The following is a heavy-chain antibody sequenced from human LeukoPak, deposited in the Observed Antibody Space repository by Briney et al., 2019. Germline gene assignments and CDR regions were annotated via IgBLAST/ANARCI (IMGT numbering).Heavy chain of an antibody. CDR1: GASISIYY. Sequence: SETLSLTCSVSGASISIYYWSWIRQPPGKGLEWLGYIYNSGRTNYNPSLKSPATISVDPSNNQSSLKPTSLTAAGPAVTYCARNRELGYWGQGTLVTVSS. CDR2: IYNSGRT. D-gene: IGHD3-10*01. CDR3: ARNRELGY. V-gene: IGHV4-59*01. J-gene: IGHJ4*01.